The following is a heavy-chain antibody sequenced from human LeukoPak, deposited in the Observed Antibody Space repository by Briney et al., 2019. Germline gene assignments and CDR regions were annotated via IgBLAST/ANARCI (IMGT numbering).Heavy chain of an antibody. CDR2: IYNDANT. D-gene: IGHD2-21*02. CDR1: GFTVSTNH. J-gene: IGHJ6*04. Sequence: GGSLRLSCAVSGFTVSTNHMSWVRQAPGKGLEWVSVIYNDANTYYTDSVEGRFTISRDNSENTVFLQMNSLRAEDTAVYYCARDREVVTAKAQMDVWGKGTTVTVSS. CDR3: ARDREVVTAKAQMDV. V-gene: IGHV3-53*01.